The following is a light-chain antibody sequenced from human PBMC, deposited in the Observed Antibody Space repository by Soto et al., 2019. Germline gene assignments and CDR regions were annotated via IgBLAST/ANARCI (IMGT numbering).Light chain of an antibody. CDR1: SSKIGSNY. CDR3: AAWDDSLSGLYI. V-gene: IGLV1-47*01. J-gene: IGLJ1*01. CDR2: RNN. Sequence: QSVLTQPPSASGTPGQRVTISCSGSSSKIGSNYVYWYQQLPGTAPKLLIYRNNQRPSGVPDRFSGSKSGTSASLAISGLRSEDEADYYCAAWDDSLSGLYIFGTGTKFTVL.